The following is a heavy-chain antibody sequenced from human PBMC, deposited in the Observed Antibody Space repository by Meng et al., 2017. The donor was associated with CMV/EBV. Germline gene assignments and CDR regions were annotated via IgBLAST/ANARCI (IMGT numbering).Heavy chain of an antibody. Sequence: GGSLRLSCAASGFTFSSYWMHWVRQAPGKGLVWVSRINSDGSSTSYADSVKGRFTISRDNAKNTLYLQMNSLRAEDTAVYYCARGGYYYDSSGYLKVWGQGTLVTVSS. CDR3: ARGGYYYDSSGYLKV. J-gene: IGHJ4*02. D-gene: IGHD3-22*01. V-gene: IGHV3-74*01. CDR1: GFTFSSYW. CDR2: INSDGSST.